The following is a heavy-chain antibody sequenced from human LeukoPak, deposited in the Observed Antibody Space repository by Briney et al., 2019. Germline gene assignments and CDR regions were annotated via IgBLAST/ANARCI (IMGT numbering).Heavy chain of an antibody. Sequence: GASVKVSCKASGYSFTGYYMHWVRQAPGQGLEWMGWVNPNRGGTNYAQKFQGRVTMTRDTSINTAYMELSRLRSDDTAVYYCARESRTVQMATSIHGHWFDPWGQGTLVTVSS. J-gene: IGHJ5*02. CDR2: VNPNRGGT. V-gene: IGHV1-2*02. CDR3: ARESRTVQMATSIHGHWFDP. CDR1: GYSFTGYY. D-gene: IGHD5-24*01.